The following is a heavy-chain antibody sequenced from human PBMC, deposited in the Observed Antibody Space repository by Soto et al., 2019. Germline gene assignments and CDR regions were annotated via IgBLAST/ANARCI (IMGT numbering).Heavy chain of an antibody. V-gene: IGHV1-46*01. CDR1: GYTLTRYN. Sequence: ASVKVSCKASGYTLTRYNVHWVRQAPGQGLEWMAIINPSGGTTYYVQKFEGRVTLTTDTSTSTVYMELSSLRSDDTAVYYCARVRGGGSEYFFDYWGQGTLVTVSS. J-gene: IGHJ4*02. D-gene: IGHD2-15*01. CDR3: ARVRGGGSEYFFDY. CDR2: INPSGGTT.